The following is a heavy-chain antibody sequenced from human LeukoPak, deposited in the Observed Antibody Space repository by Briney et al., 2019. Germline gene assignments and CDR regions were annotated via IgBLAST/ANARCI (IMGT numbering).Heavy chain of an antibody. V-gene: IGHV3-33*02. D-gene: IGHD5-24*01. CDR1: GFTFSNYG. J-gene: IGHJ6*03. CDR2: MWYDGSIK. Sequence: PGRSLRLSCAASGFTFSNYGMHWVRQAPGKGLEWLAIMWYDGSIKYYADSAKGRFTISRDNSKNTVFLQMNSLRAEDTAVYYCARGRDGYNYYYYYYMDVWGKGTTVTVPS. CDR3: ARGRDGYNYYYYYYMDV.